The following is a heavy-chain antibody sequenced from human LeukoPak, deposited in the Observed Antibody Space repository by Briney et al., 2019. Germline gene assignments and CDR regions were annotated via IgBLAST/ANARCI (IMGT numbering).Heavy chain of an antibody. Sequence: PGGSLRLSCAASGFTFSSYGMHWVRQAPGQGLEWMGIINPSGGSTSYAQKFQARVTMTRDTSTSTVYMELSSLRSEDTAVYYCSMDRVAAAEPYYGMDVWGQGTTVTVSS. D-gene: IGHD6-13*01. J-gene: IGHJ6*02. CDR2: INPSGGST. V-gene: IGHV1-46*01. CDR3: SMDRVAAAEPYYGMDV. CDR1: GFTFSSYG.